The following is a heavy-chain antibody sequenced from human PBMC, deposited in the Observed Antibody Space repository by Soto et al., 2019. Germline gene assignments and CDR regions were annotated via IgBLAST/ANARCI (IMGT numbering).Heavy chain of an antibody. Sequence: SETLSLTCAVYGGSFSGYYWSWIRQPPGKGLEWIGEINHSGSTNYNPSLKSRVTISVDTSKNQFSLKLSSVTAADTTVYYCARGIGARYSSPLGAFDIWGQGTMVTVSS. J-gene: IGHJ3*02. D-gene: IGHD6-19*01. CDR2: INHSGST. CDR1: GGSFSGYY. V-gene: IGHV4-34*01. CDR3: ARGIGARYSSPLGAFDI.